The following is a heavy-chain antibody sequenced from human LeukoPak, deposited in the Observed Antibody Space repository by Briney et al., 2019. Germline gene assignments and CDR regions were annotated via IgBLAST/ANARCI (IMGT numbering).Heavy chain of an antibody. CDR3: ARISGGAGYNSNWFDP. D-gene: IGHD5-24*01. Sequence: PSETLFLTCTVSGGSINSYYWSWIRQPPGKGLEWIGYIYYSGSTNYNPSLKSRVTISVDTSKNQFSLKLSSVTAADTAVYYCARISGGAGYNSNWFDPWGQGTLVTVSS. V-gene: IGHV4-59*08. J-gene: IGHJ5*02. CDR2: IYYSGST. CDR1: GGSINSYY.